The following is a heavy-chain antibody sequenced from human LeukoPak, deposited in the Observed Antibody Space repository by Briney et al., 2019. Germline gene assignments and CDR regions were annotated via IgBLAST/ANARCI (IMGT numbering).Heavy chain of an antibody. J-gene: IGHJ4*02. CDR1: GYTFTSYY. Sequence: GASVKVSCEASGYTFTSYYMYWVRQAPGQGLEWMGIINPSGGSTSYAQKFQGRVTMTRDTSTSTVYMELSSLRSEDTAVYYCARGSIAAAALFYWGQGTLVTVSS. V-gene: IGHV1-46*01. D-gene: IGHD6-13*01. CDR2: INPSGGST. CDR3: ARGSIAAAALFY.